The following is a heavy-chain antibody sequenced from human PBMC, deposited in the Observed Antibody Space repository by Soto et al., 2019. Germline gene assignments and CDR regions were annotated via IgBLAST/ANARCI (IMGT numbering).Heavy chain of an antibody. Sequence: QVQLVESGGGLVKPGGSLRLSCVASGFTLSDYYMSWIRQAQGKGPEWVSHISGSGNTIDYADSVKGRFTISRDNAKNSLHLQMNSLRDDDTAVFYCARGRYAIDYWGQGTRVTVSS. V-gene: IGHV3-11*01. D-gene: IGHD3-16*01. CDR3: ARGRYAIDY. CDR2: ISGSGNTI. CDR1: GFTLSDYY. J-gene: IGHJ4*02.